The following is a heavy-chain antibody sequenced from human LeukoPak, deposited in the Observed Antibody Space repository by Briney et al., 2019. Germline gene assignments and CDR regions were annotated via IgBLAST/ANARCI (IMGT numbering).Heavy chain of an antibody. V-gene: IGHV1-18*04. Sequence: ASVTVSCKASGYTFTSYGISWVRQAPGQGLEWMGWISAYNDNTNYAQKLQGRVTMTTDTSTSTAYMELRSLRSDDTAVYYCARDRLYYDILTGHRRDAFDIWGQGTMVTVSS. D-gene: IGHD3-9*01. CDR3: ARDRLYYDILTGHRRDAFDI. CDR2: ISAYNDNT. J-gene: IGHJ3*02. CDR1: GYTFTSYG.